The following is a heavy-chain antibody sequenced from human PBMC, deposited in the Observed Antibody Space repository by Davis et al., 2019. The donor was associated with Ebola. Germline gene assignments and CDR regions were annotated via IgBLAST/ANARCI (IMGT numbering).Heavy chain of an antibody. CDR3: AKDAGYYDSSGPHYYYYYGMDV. D-gene: IGHD3-22*01. CDR1: GFTFSSYG. Sequence: GESLKISCAASGFTFSSYGMHWVRQAPGKGLEWVAVISYDGSNKYYADSVKGRFTISRDNSKNTLYLQMNSLRAEDTAVYYCAKDAGYYDSSGPHYYYYYGMDVWGQGTTVTVSS. CDR2: ISYDGSNK. J-gene: IGHJ6*02. V-gene: IGHV3-30*18.